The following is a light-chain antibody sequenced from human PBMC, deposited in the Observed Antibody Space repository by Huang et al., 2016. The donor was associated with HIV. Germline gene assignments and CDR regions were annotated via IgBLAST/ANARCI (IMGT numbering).Light chain of an antibody. V-gene: IGKV3-15*01. Sequence: EIVMTQSPVTLSVSPGERATLSCRASQSVSSNLAWYQQKPGQAPRLLIYGASTRATGGPARFSCSGSGTEFTLTISSLQSEDFALYYCQQYNNWPPITFGQGTRLEIK. CDR2: GAS. CDR1: QSVSSN. CDR3: QQYNNWPPIT. J-gene: IGKJ5*01.